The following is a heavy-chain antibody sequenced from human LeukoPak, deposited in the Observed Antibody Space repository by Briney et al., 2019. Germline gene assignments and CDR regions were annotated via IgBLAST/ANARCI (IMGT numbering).Heavy chain of an antibody. J-gene: IGHJ4*02. Sequence: PSQTLSLTCTVSGGSISSGDYYWSWIRQPPGKGLEWIGYIYYSGSTYYNPSLKSRVSISVDKSKNQFSLKLSSVTAADTAVYYCARNDMITFGGVFGFDYWGQGTLVTVSS. CDR2: IYYSGST. V-gene: IGHV4-30-4*08. CDR3: ARNDMITFGGVFGFDY. D-gene: IGHD3-16*01. CDR1: GGSISSGDYY.